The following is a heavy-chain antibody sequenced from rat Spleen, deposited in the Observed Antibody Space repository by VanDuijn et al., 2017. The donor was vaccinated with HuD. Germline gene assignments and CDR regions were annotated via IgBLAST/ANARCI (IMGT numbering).Heavy chain of an antibody. Sequence: QVQLKESGPGLVQPSQTLSLTCTVSGFSLTSYHVSWVRQPPGKSLEWMGGIWGDGSTNSKSALKSRLSISRDTSKTQVFLKMNSLQTEDTAIYFCTRAGYGGYTAWGQGVMVTVSS. CDR2: IWGDGST. V-gene: IGHV2-15*01. CDR1: GFSLTSYH. CDR3: TRAGYGGYTA. D-gene: IGHD1-11*01. J-gene: IGHJ2*01.